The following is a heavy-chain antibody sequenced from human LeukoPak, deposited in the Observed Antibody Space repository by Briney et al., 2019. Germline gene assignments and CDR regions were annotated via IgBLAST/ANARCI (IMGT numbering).Heavy chain of an antibody. J-gene: IGHJ4*02. D-gene: IGHD2-15*01. CDR1: GGTFTSYA. Sequence: ASVKVSCKASGGTFTSYAINWVRQATGQGLEWMGWMNPKSGNTGHAQKFQGRVTITRDTSISTVYMELSSLRSEDTAMYFCARVDGSPDYWGQGTLVTASS. CDR2: MNPKSGNT. V-gene: IGHV1-8*03. CDR3: ARVDGSPDY.